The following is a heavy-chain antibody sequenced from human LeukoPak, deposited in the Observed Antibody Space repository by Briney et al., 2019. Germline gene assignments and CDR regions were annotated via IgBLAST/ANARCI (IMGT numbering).Heavy chain of an antibody. J-gene: IGHJ3*01. CDR3: ARGLLCFGKLVGSFDL. Sequence: PGGSLRLSCAASGFSFNTYDMHWVRQVTGKGLEWVSAIGTSGDTYYSDSVKGRFTISRENAKNSLYLQMKSLGDGDTAVYYCARGLLCFGKLVGSFDLWGQGTIVTVSS. CDR2: IGTSGDT. V-gene: IGHV3-13*01. D-gene: IGHD3-10*01. CDR1: GFSFNTYD.